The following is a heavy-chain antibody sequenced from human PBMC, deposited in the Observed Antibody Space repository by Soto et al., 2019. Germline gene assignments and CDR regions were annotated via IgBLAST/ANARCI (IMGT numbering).Heavy chain of an antibody. CDR3: AREAVGHCYDTSGYYY. D-gene: IGHD3-22*01. CDR1: GYTFNNYG. J-gene: IGHJ4*02. CDR2: ISTYAGNT. Sequence: ASVKVSCKASGYTFNNYGIPWVRQAPGQGLEWTGLISTYAGNTEYAQSLQGRVTLTTDTSTSAVYMELRSLRSDDTAVYFCAREAVGHCYDTSGYYYWGQGTLVTVSS. V-gene: IGHV1-18*04.